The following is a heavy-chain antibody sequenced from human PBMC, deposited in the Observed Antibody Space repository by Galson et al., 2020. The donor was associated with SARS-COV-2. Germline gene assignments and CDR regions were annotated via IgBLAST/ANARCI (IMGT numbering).Heavy chain of an antibody. CDR3: VAEGGFSQMIHPLT. Sequence: SETLSLTCTVSGGSVSNGNYFWSWIRQPPGKGLAWIGYMHYSGTNNYNPSLKGRVTMSVDTSNNQFSLKLSSVTAADTAVYYCVAEGGFSQMIHPLTWGQGTLVNVSS. J-gene: IGHJ5*02. V-gene: IGHV4-61*01. CDR2: MHYSGTN. D-gene: IGHD3-16*01. CDR1: GGSVSNGNYF.